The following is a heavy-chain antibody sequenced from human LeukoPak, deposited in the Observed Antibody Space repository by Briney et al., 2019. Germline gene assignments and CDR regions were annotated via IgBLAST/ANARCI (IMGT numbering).Heavy chain of an antibody. CDR1: GFTFSNYG. Sequence: GGSLRLSCAASGFTFSNYGMHWVRQAPGKGLDWVSGISGGGGNTYYADSVKGRFTISRDNSKNTLYLQMNSLRAEDTAVYYCAKNGDRGAYCSGGSCYPYYYYYMDVWGKGTTVTISS. CDR2: ISGGGGNT. CDR3: AKNGDRGAYCSGGSCYPYYYYYMDV. J-gene: IGHJ6*03. D-gene: IGHD2-15*01. V-gene: IGHV3-23*01.